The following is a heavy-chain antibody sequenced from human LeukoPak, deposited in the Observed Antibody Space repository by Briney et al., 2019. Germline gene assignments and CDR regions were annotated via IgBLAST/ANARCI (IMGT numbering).Heavy chain of an antibody. CDR3: ATSNCGGDCYAWVY. D-gene: IGHD2-21*02. CDR1: GFTFTSSA. CDR2: IVVGSGNT. Sequence: SVKVSCKASGFTFTSSAMQWVRQARGQRLEWIGWIVVGSGNTNYAQKFQERVTITRDMSTSTAYMELSSLRSEDTAVYYCATSNCGGDCYAWVYWGQGTLVTVSS. V-gene: IGHV1-58*02. J-gene: IGHJ4*02.